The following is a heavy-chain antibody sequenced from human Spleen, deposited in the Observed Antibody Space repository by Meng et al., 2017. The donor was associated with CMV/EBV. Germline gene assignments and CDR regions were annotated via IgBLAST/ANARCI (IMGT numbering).Heavy chain of an antibody. Sequence: SYAIHWVRQAPGKGLEWVAVISYDGSNKYYADSVKGRFTISRDNSKNTLYLQMNSLRAEDTAVYYCARDSDYCSSTSCYIGGSFDYWGQGTLVTVSS. D-gene: IGHD2-2*02. V-gene: IGHV3-30*04. CDR1: SYA. CDR2: ISYDGSNK. J-gene: IGHJ4*02. CDR3: ARDSDYCSSTSCYIGGSFDY.